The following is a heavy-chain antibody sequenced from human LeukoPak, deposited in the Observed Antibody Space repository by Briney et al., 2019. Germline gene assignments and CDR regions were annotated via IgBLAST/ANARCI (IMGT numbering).Heavy chain of an antibody. Sequence: GGSLRLSCVVSGFSLDGYAMHWVRQAPGKGLEWVSGISWNSGGIGYADSVKDRFTISRDNAKNSLYLQMNSLRTEDTALYYCAKSRSAYPRVDGFDMWGQGTMVTVSS. V-gene: IGHV3-9*01. CDR1: GFSLDGYA. CDR2: ISWNSGGI. D-gene: IGHD3-3*01. J-gene: IGHJ3*02. CDR3: AKSRSAYPRVDGFDM.